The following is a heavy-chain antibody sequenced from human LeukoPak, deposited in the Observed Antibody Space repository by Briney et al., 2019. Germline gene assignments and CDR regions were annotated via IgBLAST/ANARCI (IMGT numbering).Heavy chain of an antibody. J-gene: IGHJ4*02. CDR3: ARVSSHNYDILTGYYIRRGYYFDY. D-gene: IGHD3-9*01. CDR1: GGTFSSYA. CDR2: IIPILGIA. Sequence: SVSLPRKASGGTFSSYAISWVRQAPGQGLEWMGRIIPILGIANYAQKFQGRVTITADKSTSTAYMELSSLRSEDTAVYYCARVSSHNYDILTGYYIRRGYYFDYWGQGTLVTVSS. V-gene: IGHV1-69*04.